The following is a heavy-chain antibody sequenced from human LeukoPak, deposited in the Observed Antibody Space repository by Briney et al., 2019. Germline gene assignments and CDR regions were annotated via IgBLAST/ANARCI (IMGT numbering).Heavy chain of an antibody. D-gene: IGHD6-19*01. CDR2: IYHSGST. Sequence: PSETLSLTCAVSGGSISSSNWWSWVRQPPGKGLEWIGEIYHSGSTNYNPSLKSRFTISADNSKNHFALNLSSVTTSDTAVDYCPREGGDNSGWYGAYYFDYWGQGTLVTVSS. CDR1: GGSISSSNW. CDR3: PREGGDNSGWYGAYYFDY. J-gene: IGHJ4*02. V-gene: IGHV4-4*02.